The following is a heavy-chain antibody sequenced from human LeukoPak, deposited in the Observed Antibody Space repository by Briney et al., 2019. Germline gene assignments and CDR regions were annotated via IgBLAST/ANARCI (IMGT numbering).Heavy chain of an antibody. V-gene: IGHV3-7*01. CDR1: GFTFSNYW. CDR2: INQDGSEI. Sequence: GGSLRLSCAASGFTFSNYWMDWVRQAPGKGLEWVANINQDGSEISYVDSVKGRFTISRDNAKDSLYLQMNSLRTGDTAVYYCARGENWAFGYCGQGTLVTVSS. CDR3: ARGENWAFGY. J-gene: IGHJ4*02. D-gene: IGHD7-27*01.